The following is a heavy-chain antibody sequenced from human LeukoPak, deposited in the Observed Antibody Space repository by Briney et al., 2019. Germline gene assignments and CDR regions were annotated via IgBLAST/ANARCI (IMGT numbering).Heavy chain of an antibody. CDR1: GFTFSSYW. CDR2: INSDGSST. Sequence: TGGSLRLSCAASGFTFSSYWMHWVRQAPGKGLVWVSRINSDGSSTNYADSVKGRFTTSRDNAKNTLYLQVKSLRAEDTAVYYCARGPSGWGSLDSWGQGTLVTVSS. D-gene: IGHD7-27*01. J-gene: IGHJ4*02. CDR3: ARGPSGWGSLDS. V-gene: IGHV3-74*01.